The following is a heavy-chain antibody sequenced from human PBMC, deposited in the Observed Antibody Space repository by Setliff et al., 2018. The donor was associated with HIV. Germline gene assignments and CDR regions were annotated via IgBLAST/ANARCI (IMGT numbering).Heavy chain of an antibody. CDR1: GYTFTTYG. Sequence: ASVKVSCKPSGYTFTTYGLSWVRQAPGQGLEWMGWISTYSDETSSSQNLQGRLTMTTDTSTGTAYMELRSLRAEDTAVYYCAKSPGSGTYWDDYYYGMDVWGQGTTVTVSS. CDR3: AKSPGSGTYWDDYYYGMDV. J-gene: IGHJ6*02. V-gene: IGHV1-18*01. D-gene: IGHD1-26*01. CDR2: ISTYSDET.